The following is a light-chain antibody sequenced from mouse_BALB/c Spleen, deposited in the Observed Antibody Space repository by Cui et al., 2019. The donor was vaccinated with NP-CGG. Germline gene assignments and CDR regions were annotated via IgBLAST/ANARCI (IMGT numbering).Light chain of an antibody. Sequence: QAVVTQESALTTSPGETVTFTCRSSTGAVPTTNYANWVQEKPDHLFTGLIGGTKNRAPGVPARFSGSLIGDKAALTITGAQTEDEAIYFCALWYSNHWVFGGGTKLTVL. CDR1: TGAVPTTNY. V-gene: IGLV1*01. CDR3: ALWYSNHWV. CDR2: GTK. J-gene: IGLJ1*01.